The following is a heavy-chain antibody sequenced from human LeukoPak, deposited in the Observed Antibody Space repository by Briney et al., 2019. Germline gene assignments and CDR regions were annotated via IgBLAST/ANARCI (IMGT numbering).Heavy chain of an antibody. CDR2: IWYDGSNK. J-gene: IGHJ4*02. CDR1: GFTFSSYG. V-gene: IGHV3-33*06. Sequence: GRSLRLSCAASGFTFSSYGMHWVRQAPGKGLEWVAVIWYDGSNKYSADSVKGRFTISRDNSKITLYLQMNSLRAEDTAVYYCAKGDSSTTRYYFDYWGQGTLVTVSS. D-gene: IGHD6-13*01. CDR3: AKGDSSTTRYYFDY.